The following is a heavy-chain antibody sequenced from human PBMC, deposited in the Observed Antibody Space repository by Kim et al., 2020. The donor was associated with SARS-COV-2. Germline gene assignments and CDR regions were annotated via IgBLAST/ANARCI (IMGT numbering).Heavy chain of an antibody. D-gene: IGHD3-10*01. Sequence: GGSLRLSCGASGFIFSNYGMHWVRQAPGKGLEWVAVISYDGRNKYYADSVKGRFTISRDNSKNTLYLQMNSLRAEDTAVYYCAKDGYYYGSGSPTGGMDVWGQGTTVTASS. CDR3: AKDGYYYGSGSPTGGMDV. CDR2: ISYDGRNK. J-gene: IGHJ6*02. CDR1: GFIFSNYG. V-gene: IGHV3-30*18.